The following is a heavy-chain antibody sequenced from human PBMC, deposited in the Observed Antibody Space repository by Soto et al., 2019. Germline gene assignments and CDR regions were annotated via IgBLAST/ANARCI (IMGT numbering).Heavy chain of an antibody. CDR3: ATDPYYYDSSGYYPLDY. Sequence: QVQLVQSGAEVKKPGASVKVSCKVSGYTLTELSMHWVRQAPGKGLEWMGGFDPEDGETIYAQKFQGRVTMTEDTTTDTAYMELSSLRSEDTAVYYCATDPYYYDSSGYYPLDYWGQGTLVTVSS. D-gene: IGHD3-22*01. CDR1: GYTLTELS. J-gene: IGHJ4*02. CDR2: FDPEDGET. V-gene: IGHV1-24*01.